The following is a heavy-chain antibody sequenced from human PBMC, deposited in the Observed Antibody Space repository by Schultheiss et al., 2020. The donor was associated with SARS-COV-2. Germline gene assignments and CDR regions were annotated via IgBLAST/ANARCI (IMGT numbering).Heavy chain of an antibody. CDR1: GGSISSGGYS. D-gene: IGHD2-15*01. CDR3: ARHVSLRDAAHYYYGMDV. CDR2: IYYSGST. Sequence: SETLSLTCAVSGGSISSGGYSWSWIRQPPGKGLEWIGYIYYSGSTNYNPSLKSRVTISVDTSKNQFSLKLSSVTAADTAVYYCARHVSLRDAAHYYYGMDVWGQGTTVTVAS. V-gene: IGHV4-61*08. J-gene: IGHJ6*02.